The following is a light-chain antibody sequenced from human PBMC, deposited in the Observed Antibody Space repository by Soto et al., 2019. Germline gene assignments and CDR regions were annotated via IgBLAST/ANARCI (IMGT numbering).Light chain of an antibody. Sequence: QSALTQPPSASGSPGQSLTISCTGTSSDVGGYNYVSWFQHHPGKAPKLMIYEVDKRPSGVPDRFSGSKSGNTASLTFSGLQAEDEGDYYCSSYAGRNTVVFGGGTKLTVL. J-gene: IGLJ2*01. CDR2: EVD. V-gene: IGLV2-8*01. CDR3: SSYAGRNTVV. CDR1: SSDVGGYNY.